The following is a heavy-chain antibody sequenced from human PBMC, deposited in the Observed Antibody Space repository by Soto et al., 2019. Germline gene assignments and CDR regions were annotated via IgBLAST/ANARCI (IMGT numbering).Heavy chain of an antibody. V-gene: IGHV3-23*01. Sequence: GGSLRLSCAASGFSFSDYAMSCVRQAPGKGLEWFSVISESGGSTHYADSVRGRFTVSRDNSKNSLSLRMNSLRDEDTAVYFCAKRSPYSSGWYSPIFDYWGQGALVTVSS. CDR3: AKRSPYSSGWYSPIFDY. J-gene: IGHJ4*02. D-gene: IGHD6-13*01. CDR2: ISESGGST. CDR1: GFSFSDYA.